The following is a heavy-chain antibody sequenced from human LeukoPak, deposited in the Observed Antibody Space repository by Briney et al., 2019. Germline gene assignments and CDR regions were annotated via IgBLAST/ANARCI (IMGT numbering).Heavy chain of an antibody. J-gene: IGHJ6*03. Sequence: AGGSLRLSCAASGFTVSSNYMSWVRQAPGKGLEWVSVIYSGGSTYYADSVKGRFTISRDNSKNTLYLQMNSLRAEDTAVYYCARVLENYDFWSGYPNYYYYMDVWGKGTTVTVSS. CDR2: IYSGGST. CDR1: GFTVSSNY. V-gene: IGHV3-53*01. D-gene: IGHD3-3*01. CDR3: ARVLENYDFWSGYPNYYYYMDV.